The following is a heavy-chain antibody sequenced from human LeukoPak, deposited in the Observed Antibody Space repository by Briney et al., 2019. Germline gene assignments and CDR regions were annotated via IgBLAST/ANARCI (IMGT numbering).Heavy chain of an antibody. Sequence: PGGSLRLSCAASGFTFSSYGMSWVRQAPGKGLEWVSAISGSGTNTYYADSVKGRFTISRDNSKNTLYLQMNSLRAEDTAVYYCAKDILIVPAAKDYWGQGTLVTVSS. D-gene: IGHD2-2*01. CDR2: ISGSGTNT. CDR1: GFTFSSYG. V-gene: IGHV3-23*01. CDR3: AKDILIVPAAKDY. J-gene: IGHJ4*02.